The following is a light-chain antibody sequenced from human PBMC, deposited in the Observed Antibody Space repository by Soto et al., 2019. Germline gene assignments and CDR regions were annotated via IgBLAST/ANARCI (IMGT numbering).Light chain of an antibody. J-gene: IGKJ1*01. CDR2: YMS. Sequence: EIVFTQSPATLSSSPGETATLSCRASQYVGSRLAWYQHKPGQAPRLLIYYMSKRATGIPARFSGSGSGTEFTLTISSLQSEDFAVYYCQQYNNWPRTCGQGTKVDIK. CDR3: QQYNNWPRT. V-gene: IGKV3-15*01. CDR1: QYVGSR.